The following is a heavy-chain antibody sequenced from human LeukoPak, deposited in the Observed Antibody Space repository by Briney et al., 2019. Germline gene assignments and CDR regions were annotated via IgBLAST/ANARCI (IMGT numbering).Heavy chain of an antibody. Sequence: SGGSLRLFCAACGFTYSRYWMRWVREAPGKGREGVANKRQDGSENLCVDSVKGRFTISRDNAKNPLFLQMNSLRVEDTAVYYCAREPHIAVVTHFDYWGQGTLVTVSS. CDR3: AREPHIAVVTHFDY. J-gene: IGHJ4*02. CDR1: GFTYSRYW. V-gene: IGHV3-7*01. D-gene: IGHD6-19*01. CDR2: KRQDGSEN.